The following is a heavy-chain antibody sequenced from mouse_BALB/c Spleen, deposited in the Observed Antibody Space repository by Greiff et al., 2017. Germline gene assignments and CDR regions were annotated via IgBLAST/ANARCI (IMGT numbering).Heavy chain of an antibody. Sequence: EVQLHQSGAELVRPGALVKLSCKASGFNIKDYYMHWVKQRPEQGLEWIGWIDPENGNTIYDPKFQGEASITADTSSNTAYLQLSSLTSEDTAVYYCDRDLLNDGYFYAMDYWGQGTSVTVSS. D-gene: IGHD2-3*01. CDR1: GFNIKDYY. V-gene: IGHV14-1*02. CDR3: DRDLLNDGYFYAMDY. CDR2: IDPENGNT. J-gene: IGHJ4*01.